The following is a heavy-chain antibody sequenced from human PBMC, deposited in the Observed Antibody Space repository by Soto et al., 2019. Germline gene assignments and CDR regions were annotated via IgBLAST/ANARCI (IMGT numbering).Heavy chain of an antibody. CDR2: IWYDGSNK. CDR1: GFTFSSYG. Sequence: SLRLSCAASGFTFSSYGMHWVRQAPGKGLEWVAVIWYDGSNKYYADSVKGRFTISRDNSKNTLYLQMNSLRAEDTAVYYCARGGNVVPAATEYYYYYYGMDVWGQGTTVTVSS. V-gene: IGHV3-33*01. D-gene: IGHD2-2*01. J-gene: IGHJ6*02. CDR3: ARGGNVVPAATEYYYYYYGMDV.